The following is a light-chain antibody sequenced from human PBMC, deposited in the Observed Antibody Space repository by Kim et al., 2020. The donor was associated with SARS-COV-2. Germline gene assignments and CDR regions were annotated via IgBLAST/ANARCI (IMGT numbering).Light chain of an antibody. Sequence: EIVLTQSPGTLSLSPGERATLSCRASQSVSITNLAWYHQKPGQAPRLLIYGASNRATGIPDRFSGSGSETDFTLTISRLEPEDFAVYYCQQYGSSPITFGQRTRREIK. CDR2: GAS. V-gene: IGKV3-20*01. J-gene: IGKJ5*01. CDR1: QSVSITN. CDR3: QQYGSSPIT.